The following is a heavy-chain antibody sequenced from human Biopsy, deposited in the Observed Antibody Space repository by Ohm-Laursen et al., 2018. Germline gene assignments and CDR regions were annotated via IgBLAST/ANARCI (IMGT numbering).Heavy chain of an antibody. Sequence: SLRLSCAASGGTLSGYGINWVRQAPGKGLEWVSSISASSSYIYYADSVKGRFTVSRDNTKNTLYLQMNSLRAADTAIYFCATELLPPGVGGPWLDSWGQGTPVTVSS. CDR3: ATELLPPGVGGPWLDS. CDR2: ISASSSYI. J-gene: IGHJ5*01. D-gene: IGHD3-10*01. V-gene: IGHV3-21*06. CDR1: GGTLSGYG.